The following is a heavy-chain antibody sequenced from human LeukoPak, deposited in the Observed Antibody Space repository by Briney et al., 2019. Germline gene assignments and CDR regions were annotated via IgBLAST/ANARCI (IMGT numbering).Heavy chain of an antibody. CDR3: ARAYSPVSNGSHSLFDP. CDR1: GGSISSSSYY. D-gene: IGHD2-21*01. V-gene: IGHV4-39*01. CDR2: IYYSGST. Sequence: PSETLSLTCTVSGGSISSSSYYWGWIRQPPGKGLEWIGSIYYSGSTYYNPSLKSRVTISVDTSKNQFSLNVNSVTAADTAIYYCARAYSPVSNGSHSLFDPWGQGTLVTVSS. J-gene: IGHJ5*02.